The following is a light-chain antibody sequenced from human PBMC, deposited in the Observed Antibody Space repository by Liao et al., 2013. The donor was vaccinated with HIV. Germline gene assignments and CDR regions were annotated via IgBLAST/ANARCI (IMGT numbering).Light chain of an antibody. CDR1: YLGDKY. CDR2: QDN. CDR3: QTWDRTTYV. V-gene: IGLV3-1*01. J-gene: IGLJ1*01. Sequence: SSELTQSPSVSVSPGQTASITCSGDYLGDKYASWYQHKPGQAPXLVIYQDNKRPSGIPERFSGSNSGNTATLTISGTQAIDEADYYCQTWDRTTYVFGSGTKVTVL.